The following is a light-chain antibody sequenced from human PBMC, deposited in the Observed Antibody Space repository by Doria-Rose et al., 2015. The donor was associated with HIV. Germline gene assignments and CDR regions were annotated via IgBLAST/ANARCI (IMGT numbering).Light chain of an antibody. J-gene: IGKJ1*01. CDR1: QSFSSTY. V-gene: IGKV3-20*01. CDR3: HQYGTSRT. CDR2: DGS. Sequence: TQSPGTLSLSPGERATLSCRASQSFSSTYLAWYQQKPGQAPSLLIYDGSTRATGIPDRFSASGSGTDVTLTINRLEPEDFALYYCHQYGTSRTFGQGTKVEI.